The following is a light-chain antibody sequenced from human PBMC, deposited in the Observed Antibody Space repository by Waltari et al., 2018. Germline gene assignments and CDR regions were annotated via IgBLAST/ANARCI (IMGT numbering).Light chain of an antibody. J-gene: IGLJ3*02. CDR2: DIS. CDR3: FLSSGGARV. CDR1: TGVVTSSHI. V-gene: IGLV7-46*01. Sequence: QAVVTQEPSLTVSPGGTVTLTCGSSTGVVTSSHIPYWFQKKPGQAPRTLIYDISNKHSWTPARFSGSLLGGKAALTLSGALPEDEADYYCFLSSGGARVFGGGTKLTVL.